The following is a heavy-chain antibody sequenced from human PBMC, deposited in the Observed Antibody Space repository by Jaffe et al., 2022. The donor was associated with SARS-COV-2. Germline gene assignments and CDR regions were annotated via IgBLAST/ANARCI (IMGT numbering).Heavy chain of an antibody. D-gene: IGHD2-21*01. CDR3: AKGSPGYSGGYY. CDR2: ISYDGSNK. V-gene: IGHV3-30*18. Sequence: QVQLVESGGGVVQPGRSLRLSCAASGFTFSSYGMHWVRQAPGKGLEWVAVISYDGSNKYYADSVKGRFTISRDNSKNTLYLQMNSLRAEDTAVYYCAKGSPGYSGGYYWGQGTLVTVSS. CDR1: GFTFSSYG. J-gene: IGHJ4*02.